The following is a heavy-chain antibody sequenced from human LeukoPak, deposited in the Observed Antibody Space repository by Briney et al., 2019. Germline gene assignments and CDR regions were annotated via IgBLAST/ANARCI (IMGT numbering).Heavy chain of an antibody. V-gene: IGHV3-23*01. CDR1: GFTLSSYA. CDR3: AKQSAGSAAWYSLHYDF. D-gene: IGHD6-13*01. Sequence: GGSLRLSCAASGFTLSSYAMTWVRQTPGRGLEWVSSVDGGGGGAYYADSVKGRFTISRDNSKDTLYLQMNGLRAEDTAVYFCAKQSAGSAAWYSLHYDFWGQGTLVTVSS. CDR2: VDGGGGGA. J-gene: IGHJ4*02.